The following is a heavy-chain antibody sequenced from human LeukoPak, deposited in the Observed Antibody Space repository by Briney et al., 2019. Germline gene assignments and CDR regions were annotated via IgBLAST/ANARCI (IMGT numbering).Heavy chain of an antibody. J-gene: IGHJ4*02. V-gene: IGHV3-33*01. Sequence: PGRSLRLSCAASGFTFSAYGMHWVRQAPGKGLEWVGIIWNDGSHKYYGDSVKGRFTISRDNSKNTLYLQMNSLRAEDTAVYYCARDPFGILTGYPDYWGQGTLVTVSS. CDR3: ARDPFGILTGYPDY. D-gene: IGHD3-9*01. CDR1: GFTFSAYG. CDR2: IWNDGSHK.